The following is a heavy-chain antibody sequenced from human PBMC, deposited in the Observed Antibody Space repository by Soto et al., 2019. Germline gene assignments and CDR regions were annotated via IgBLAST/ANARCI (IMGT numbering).Heavy chain of an antibody. CDR1: GFTFRTSA. J-gene: IGHJ5*02. CDR2: ISGSGST. V-gene: IGHV3-23*01. CDR3: AKDLWFDP. Sequence: EVQLLASGGGLMQPGGSLRLSCAASGFTFRTSAMKWVRQASGKGLESVAIISGSGSTFYTDSVKGRFTIYRDNSKNTLYLEMNGLRADDTAVYYCAKDLWFDPWGQGTLVTVSS.